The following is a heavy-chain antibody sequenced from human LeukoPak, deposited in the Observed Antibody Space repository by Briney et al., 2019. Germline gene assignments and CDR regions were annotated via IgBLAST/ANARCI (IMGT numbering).Heavy chain of an antibody. CDR3: AKDLNYGDYVFDY. CDR1: GFTFSTYI. CDR2: IGTSTSYI. D-gene: IGHD4-17*01. J-gene: IGHJ4*02. Sequence: PGGSLRLSCAASGFTFSTYIMNWVRQTPGKGLEWVSSIGTSTSYIYYADSVKGRFTISRDNSKNTLYLQMNSLRAEDTAVYYCAKDLNYGDYVFDYWGQGTLVTVSS. V-gene: IGHV3-21*01.